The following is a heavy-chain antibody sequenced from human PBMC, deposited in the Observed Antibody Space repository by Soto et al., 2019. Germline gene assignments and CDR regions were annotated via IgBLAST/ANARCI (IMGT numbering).Heavy chain of an antibody. CDR2: IIPIFGTA. V-gene: IGHV1-69*12. CDR3: ASTCISTSCYARYYYGMDV. J-gene: IGHJ6*02. Sequence: QVQLVQSGAEVKKPGSSVKVSCKASGGTFSSYAISWVRQAPGQGLEWMGGIIPIFGTANYAQKFQGRVTITADESTSTAYRELSSLRSEDTAVYYCASTCISTSCYARYYYGMDVWGQGTTVTVSS. D-gene: IGHD2-2*01. CDR1: GGTFSSYA.